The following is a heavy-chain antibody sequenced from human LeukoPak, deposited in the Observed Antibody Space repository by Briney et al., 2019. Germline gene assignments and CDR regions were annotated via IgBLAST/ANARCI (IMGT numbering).Heavy chain of an antibody. D-gene: IGHD3-22*01. CDR3: ARGNTYYYDSSGYANWFDP. Sequence: PSETLSLTCAVSGYSISSGYYWGWIRQPPGKGLEWIGSIYHSGSTYYNPSLKSRVTISVDTSKNQFSLKLSSVTAADTAVYYCARGNTYYYDSSGYANWFDPWGQGTLVTVSS. J-gene: IGHJ5*02. CDR2: IYHSGST. CDR1: GYSISSGYY. V-gene: IGHV4-38-2*01.